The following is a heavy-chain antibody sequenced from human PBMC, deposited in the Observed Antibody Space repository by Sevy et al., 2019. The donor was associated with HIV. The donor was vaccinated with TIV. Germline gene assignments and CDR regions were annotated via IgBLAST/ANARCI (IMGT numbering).Heavy chain of an antibody. Sequence: ASVKVSCKASGYTFTSYAMNWVRQAPGQGLEWMGWINTNTGNPTYAQGFTGRFVFSLDTSVSTAYLQISSLKAEDTAVYYCARALPIGMVVQANWFDPWGQGTLVTVSS. CDR3: ARALPIGMVVQANWFDP. J-gene: IGHJ5*02. V-gene: IGHV7-4-1*02. D-gene: IGHD2-8*02. CDR1: GYTFTSYA. CDR2: INTNTGNP.